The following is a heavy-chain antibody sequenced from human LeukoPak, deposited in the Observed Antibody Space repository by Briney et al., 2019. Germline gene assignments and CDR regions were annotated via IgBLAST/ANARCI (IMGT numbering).Heavy chain of an antibody. Sequence: GSERLSCAASGFTFNIYGMHWIRQAPGKGLEWVAFIWHGRNNKYYADSVKGRFTTSRDNSKNTLYLQMNSLRAEDTAVYYCARDYGGTDIRGGNFDYWGQGIL. CDR1: GFTFNIYG. J-gene: IGHJ4*02. CDR3: ARDYGGTDIRGGNFDY. CDR2: IWHGRNNK. D-gene: IGHD4-23*01. V-gene: IGHV3-33*01.